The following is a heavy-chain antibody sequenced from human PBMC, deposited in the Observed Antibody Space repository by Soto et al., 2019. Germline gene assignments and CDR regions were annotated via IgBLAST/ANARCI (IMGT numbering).Heavy chain of an antibody. CDR1: GGTFSSYA. CDR3: AGGVYCSGGSCYYDRNYSVLWFDP. D-gene: IGHD2-15*01. CDR2: GIPIFGTA. V-gene: IGHV1-69*06. Sequence: SLKVSCHASGGTFSSYAISRVGQGPGQGVEWMGGGIPIFGTANYAQKFQGRVTITADKSTSTAYMELSSLRSEDTAVYYCAGGVYCSGGSCYYDRNYSVLWFDPWGQGTLVTVSS. J-gene: IGHJ5*02.